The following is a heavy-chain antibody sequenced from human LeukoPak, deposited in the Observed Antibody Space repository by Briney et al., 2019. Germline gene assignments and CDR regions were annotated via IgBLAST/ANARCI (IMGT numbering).Heavy chain of an antibody. D-gene: IGHD3-10*01. CDR2: IYYSGST. Sequence: SETLSLTCTVSGGSISSSSYYWGWIRQPPGKGLEWIGSIYYSGSTYYNPSLKSRVTISVDTSKNQFSLKLSSVTAADTAVYYCARVRDYGSGSYLTTYDAFDIWGQGTMVTVSS. V-gene: IGHV4-39*07. J-gene: IGHJ3*02. CDR1: GGSISSSSYY. CDR3: ARVRDYGSGSYLTTYDAFDI.